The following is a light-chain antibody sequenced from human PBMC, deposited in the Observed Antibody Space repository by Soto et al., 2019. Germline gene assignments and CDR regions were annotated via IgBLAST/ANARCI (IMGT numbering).Light chain of an antibody. V-gene: IGKV3-15*01. Sequence: IVMTQSPATLSVSPGERATLSCRASQRVSSNLAWYQQKPGQAPRLLIYGASTRATGIPARFSGSGSGTEFTLTINSLQSEDFAVYYCQQYDNWPPWTFGQGTKVDIK. CDR3: QQYDNWPPWT. CDR2: GAS. J-gene: IGKJ1*01. CDR1: QRVSSN.